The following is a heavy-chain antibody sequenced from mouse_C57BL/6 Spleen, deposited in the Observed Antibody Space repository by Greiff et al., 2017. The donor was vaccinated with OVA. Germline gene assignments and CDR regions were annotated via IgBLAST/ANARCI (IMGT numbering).Heavy chain of an antibody. Sequence: QVQLQQSGAELVRPGASVKLSCKASGYTFTDYYINWVKQRPGQGLEWIARIYPGSGNTYYNEKFKGKATLTAEQSSSTAYMQLSSLTSEDSAVYFCARGSLLMITKAMDYWGQGTSVTVSS. CDR3: ARGSLLMITKAMDY. D-gene: IGHD2-4*01. J-gene: IGHJ4*01. V-gene: IGHV1-76*01. CDR1: GYTFTDYY. CDR2: IYPGSGNT.